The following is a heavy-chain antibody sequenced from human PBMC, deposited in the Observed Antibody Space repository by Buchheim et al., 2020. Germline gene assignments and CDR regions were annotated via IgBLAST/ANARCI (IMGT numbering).Heavy chain of an antibody. CDR3: ARGYGSGSYYNPLLGNWFDP. D-gene: IGHD3-10*01. Sequence: QVQLQQWGAGLLKPSETLSLTCAVYGGSFSGYYWSWIRQPPGKGLEWIGEINHSGSTNYNPSLKSRVTISVDTSKTQFSLKLSSVTAADTAVYYCARGYGSGSYYNPLLGNWFDPWGQGTL. J-gene: IGHJ5*02. CDR1: GGSFSGYY. V-gene: IGHV4-34*01. CDR2: INHSGST.